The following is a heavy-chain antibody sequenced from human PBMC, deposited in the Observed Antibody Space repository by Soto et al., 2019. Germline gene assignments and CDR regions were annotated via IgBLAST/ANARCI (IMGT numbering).Heavy chain of an antibody. Sequence: QVQLVQSGAEVKKPGASVKVSCKASGYTFTSYYMHWVRQAPGQGLEWMGIINPSGGSTSYAQKSQGRVTSTRDKSTGKVYMVLSSLRSEDTAVYYCARCPGGGGQQLDNWFDPWGQGTLVTVSS. D-gene: IGHD6-13*01. CDR1: GYTFTSYY. V-gene: IGHV1-46*01. CDR2: INPSGGST. CDR3: ARCPGGGGQQLDNWFDP. J-gene: IGHJ5*02.